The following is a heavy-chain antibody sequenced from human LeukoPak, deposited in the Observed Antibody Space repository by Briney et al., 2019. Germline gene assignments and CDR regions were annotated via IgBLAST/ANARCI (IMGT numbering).Heavy chain of an antibody. D-gene: IGHD3-9*01. CDR2: MNPNSGNT. J-gene: IGHJ5*02. CDR3: AREQFVYYDILTGPLVWFDP. V-gene: IGHV1-8*03. CDR1: GYSFINYD. Sequence: GASVKVSCKASGYSFINYDINWVRQASGQGLEWMGSMNPNSGNTAYAQRFQGRVTITRDTSASTAYMELSSLRSEDMAVYYCAREQFVYYDILTGPLVWFDPWGQGTLVTVSS.